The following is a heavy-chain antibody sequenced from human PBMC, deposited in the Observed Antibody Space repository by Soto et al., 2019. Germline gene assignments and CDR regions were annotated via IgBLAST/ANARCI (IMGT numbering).Heavy chain of an antibody. CDR3: ARDPLYCGGDCYTFNFFDP. D-gene: IGHD2-21*02. CDR2: INAGNGNT. CDR1: GYTFTSYA. J-gene: IGHJ5*02. Sequence: ASVKVSCKASGYTFTSYAMHWVRQAPGQGLEWMGWINAGNGNTKYSQKFQGRVTLTRDTSASTAYMELSSLRSEDTAVYYCARDPLYCGGDCYTFNFFDPWGQGTLVTVSS. V-gene: IGHV1-3*01.